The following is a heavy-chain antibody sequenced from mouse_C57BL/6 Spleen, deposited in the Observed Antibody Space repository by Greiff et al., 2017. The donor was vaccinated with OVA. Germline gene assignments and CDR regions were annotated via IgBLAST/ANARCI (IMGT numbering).Heavy chain of an antibody. V-gene: IGHV1-64*01. J-gene: IGHJ3*01. CDR3: ATSESYDYVSPWFAY. CDR1: GYTFTSYW. CDR2: IHPNSGST. Sequence: VQLQQPGAELVKPGASVKLSCKASGYTFTSYWMHWVKQRPGQGLEWIGMIHPNSGSTNYNEKFKSKATLTVDKSSSTAYMQLSSLTSEDSAVYYCATSESYDYVSPWFAYWGQGTLVTVSA. D-gene: IGHD2-4*01.